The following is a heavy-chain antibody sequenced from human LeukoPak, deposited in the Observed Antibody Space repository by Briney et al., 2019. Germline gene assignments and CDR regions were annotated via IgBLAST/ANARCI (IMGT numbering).Heavy chain of an antibody. CDR2: ISGSGSNI. J-gene: IGHJ4*02. V-gene: IGHV3-23*01. D-gene: IGHD6-13*01. CDR1: GFTFTTYV. CDR3: TKYRSTFFGSPFES. Sequence: GGSLRLSCAASGFTFTTYVIGWVRQAPGKGLEWVSTISGSGSNIYSAGSVKGRFTISRDNSKNTVSLQMNSLSAGDTAVYYCTKYRSTFFGSPFESWGRGTLVTVSS.